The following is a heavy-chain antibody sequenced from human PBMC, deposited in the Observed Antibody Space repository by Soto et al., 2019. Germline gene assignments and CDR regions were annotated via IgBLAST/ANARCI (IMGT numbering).Heavy chain of an antibody. J-gene: IGHJ6*02. CDR3: ARGFCVNGVCYYGMDV. CDR2: IWYDGSNR. Sequence: PGGSLRLSCTASGFTFSTYGMHWVRQAPGKGLEWVAVIWYDGSNRHYADYVKGRFTISRDNSKNTLFLEMNSLSGEDTAVYYWARGFCVNGVCYYGMDVWGQGTTVTVSS. V-gene: IGHV3-33*01. CDR1: GFTFSTYG. D-gene: IGHD2-8*01.